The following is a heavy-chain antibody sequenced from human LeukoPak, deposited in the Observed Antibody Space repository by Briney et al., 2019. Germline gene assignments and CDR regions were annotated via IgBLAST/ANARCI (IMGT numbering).Heavy chain of an antibody. V-gene: IGHV3-48*03. D-gene: IGHD2-21*02. CDR2: ISSSGSTI. CDR1: GFTFSSYE. J-gene: IGHJ4*02. CDR3: ARLVVVTAVPYYFDY. Sequence: GGSLRLSCAASGFTFSSYEMNWVRQAPGKGLEWVSYISSSGSTIYYADSVKGRFTISRDNAKNSLYLQMNSLRAEDTAVYYCARLVVVTAVPYYFDYWGQGTLVTASS.